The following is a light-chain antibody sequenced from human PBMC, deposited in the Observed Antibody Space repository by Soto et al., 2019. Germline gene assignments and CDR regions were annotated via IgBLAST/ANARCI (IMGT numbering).Light chain of an antibody. CDR3: SSCTSSSTPYV. CDR2: EVS. J-gene: IGLJ1*01. Sequence: QSALTQPASVSGPPGQSITISCTGTSSDVGAYNYVSWYQQHPGKAPKLMIHEVSKRPSGVSNRFSGSKSGNTASLTISGLQAEDEADYYCSSCTSSSTPYVFGTGTKVTVL. CDR1: SSDVGAYNY. V-gene: IGLV2-14*01.